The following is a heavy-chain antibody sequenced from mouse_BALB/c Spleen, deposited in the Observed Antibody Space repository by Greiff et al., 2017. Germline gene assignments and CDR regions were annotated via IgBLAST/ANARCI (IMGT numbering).Heavy chain of an antibody. V-gene: IGHV1S81*02. D-gene: IGHD2-14*01. CDR2: INPSNGGT. CDR3: TRKGYRYDVFAY. CDR1: GYTFTSYY. J-gene: IGHJ3*01. Sequence: VQLQQSGAELVKPGASVKLSCKASGYTFTSYYMYWVKQRPGQGLEWIGEINPSNGGTNFNEKFKSKATLTVDKSSSTAYMQLSSLTSEDSAVYYCTRKGYRYDVFAYWGQGTLVTVSA.